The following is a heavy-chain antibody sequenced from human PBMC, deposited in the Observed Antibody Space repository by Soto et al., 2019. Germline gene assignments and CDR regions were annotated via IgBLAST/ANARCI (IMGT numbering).Heavy chain of an antibody. V-gene: IGHV4-59*01. D-gene: IGHD3-10*01. J-gene: IGHJ5*02. CDR3: ARDARPLGWFDP. CDR2: IYYLGRT. CDR1: GGSISSYY. Sequence: SETLSLTCTVSGGSISSYYWSWIRQPPGEGLEWIGYIYYLGRTNYNPSLRGRVTMSIDTSKNQFSLRLSSVTAADTAVYYCARDARPLGWFDPWGQGSLVTVPQ.